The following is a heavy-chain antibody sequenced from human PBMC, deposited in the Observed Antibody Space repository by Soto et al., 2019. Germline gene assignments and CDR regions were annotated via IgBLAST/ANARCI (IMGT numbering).Heavy chain of an antibody. D-gene: IGHD3-3*02. Sequence: ASVEVSCKASGGTFSSYAISWVRRAPGQGLEWMGGIIPIFGTANYAQKFQGRVTITADESTSTAYMELSSLRSEDTAVYYCARRRALRGIQYYYYYGMDVWGQGTTVTVSS. J-gene: IGHJ6*02. CDR3: ARRRALRGIQYYYYYGMDV. CDR1: GGTFSSYA. V-gene: IGHV1-69*13. CDR2: IIPIFGTA.